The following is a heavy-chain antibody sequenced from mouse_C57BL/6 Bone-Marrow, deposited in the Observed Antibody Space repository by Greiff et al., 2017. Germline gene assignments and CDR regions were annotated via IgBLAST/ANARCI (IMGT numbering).Heavy chain of an antibody. CDR2: IYPGNGDT. CDR3: ARWDLPSYAMDY. Sequence: QVQLKESGAELVRPGASVKMSCKASGYTFTSYNMHWVKQTPRQGLEWIGAIYPGNGDTSYNQKFKGKATLTVDKSSSTAYMQLSSLTSEDSAVYFCARWDLPSYAMDYWGQGTSVTVSS. CDR1: GYTFTSYN. D-gene: IGHD5-5*01. V-gene: IGHV1-12*01. J-gene: IGHJ4*01.